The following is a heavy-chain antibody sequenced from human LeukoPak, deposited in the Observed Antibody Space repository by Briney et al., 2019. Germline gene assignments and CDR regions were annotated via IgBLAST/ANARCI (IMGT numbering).Heavy chain of an antibody. CDR3: AREPYYYDSSGYYRAFDI. Sequence: LRLSCAASGFTFSSYSMNWVRQAPGKGLEWIGYIYYSGGTYYNPSLKSRVTISVDTSKNQFSLKLSSVTAADTAVYYCAREPYYYDSSGYYRAFDIWGQGTMVTVSS. V-gene: IGHV4-31*02. CDR2: IYYSGGT. D-gene: IGHD3-22*01. J-gene: IGHJ3*02. CDR1: GFTFSSYS.